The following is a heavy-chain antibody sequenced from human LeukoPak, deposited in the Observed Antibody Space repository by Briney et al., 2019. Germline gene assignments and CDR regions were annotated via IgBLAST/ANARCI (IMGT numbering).Heavy chain of an antibody. CDR2: IYYSGST. J-gene: IGHJ6*02. Sequence: SETLSLTCTVSGGSISSGDYYWSWIRQPPGKGLEWIGYIYYSGSTYYNPSLKSRVTISVDTSKNQFSLKLSSVTAADTAVYYCARVFTIYYDSSGYLPGGMDVWGQGTTVTVSS. CDR1: GGSISSGDYY. D-gene: IGHD3-22*01. CDR3: ARVFTIYYDSSGYLPGGMDV. V-gene: IGHV4-30-4*01.